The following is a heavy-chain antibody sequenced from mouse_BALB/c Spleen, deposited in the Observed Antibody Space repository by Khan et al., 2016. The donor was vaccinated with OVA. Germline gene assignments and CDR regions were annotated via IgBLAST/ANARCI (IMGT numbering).Heavy chain of an antibody. CDR1: GYSFTTYY. CDR2: IDPFNDDT. J-gene: IGHJ3*01. D-gene: IGHD1-1*01. V-gene: IGHV1S135*01. Sequence: VQLQQSGPELMKPGASVKISCKASGYSFTTYYIHWVKQSHGKSLEWIGHIDPFNDDTNYNQKFKGKATLTVDKSSSTAYMHLSSLTSADSAVYYCARHGSISWFAYWGQGTLGTVSA. CDR3: ARHGSISWFAY.